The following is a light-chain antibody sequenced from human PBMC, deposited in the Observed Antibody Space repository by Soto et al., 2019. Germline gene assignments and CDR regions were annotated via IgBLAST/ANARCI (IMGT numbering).Light chain of an antibody. Sequence: EIVLTQSPGTLSLSPGERATLSCRASQSVSNNYLAWYQQKPGQAPRLLIYGASNRATGIPDRFSGSGSGTDFTLTISSLEPEDFAVYYCQQRSNSWTFGQGTKVDIK. CDR3: QQRSNSWT. J-gene: IGKJ1*01. CDR1: QSVSNNY. V-gene: IGKV3D-20*02. CDR2: GAS.